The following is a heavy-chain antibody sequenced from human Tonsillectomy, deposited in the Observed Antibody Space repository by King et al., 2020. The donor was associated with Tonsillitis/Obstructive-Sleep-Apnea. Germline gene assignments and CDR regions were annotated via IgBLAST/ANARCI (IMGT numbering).Heavy chain of an antibody. V-gene: IGHV1-18*01. CDR2: ISPYNGDT. J-gene: IGHJ4*02. CDR3: ARDSMSHYYDSSGYYTFDY. CDR1: GYTFTTYG. Sequence: QLVQSGAEVKKPGASVKVSCKASGYTFTTYGISWVRQAPGQGLEWMGWISPYNGDTNYAQKPQGRVTMTTGTSTSTAYMELRSLRSDDTAIYYCARDSMSHYYDSSGYYTFDYWGQGTLVTVSS. D-gene: IGHD3-22*01.